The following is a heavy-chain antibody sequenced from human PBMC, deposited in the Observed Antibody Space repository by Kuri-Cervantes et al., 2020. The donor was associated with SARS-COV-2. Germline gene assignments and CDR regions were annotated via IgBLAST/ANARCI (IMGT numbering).Heavy chain of an antibody. Sequence: SETLSLTCTVSGGSISSYYWSWIRHPPGKGLEWIGYIYYSGSTNYNPSLKSRVTISVDTSKNQFSLNLSSVTAADTAVYYCARGIAVAGAKYFDYWGQGTLVTVSS. J-gene: IGHJ4*02. CDR2: IYYSGST. D-gene: IGHD6-19*01. CDR1: GGSISSYY. V-gene: IGHV4-59*08. CDR3: ARGIAVAGAKYFDY.